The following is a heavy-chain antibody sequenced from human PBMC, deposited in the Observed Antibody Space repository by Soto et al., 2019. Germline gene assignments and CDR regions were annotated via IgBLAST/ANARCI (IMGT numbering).Heavy chain of an antibody. CDR1: GFTFSSYA. V-gene: IGHV3-30-3*01. J-gene: IGHJ6*02. Sequence: QVQLVESGGGVVQPGRSLRLSCAASGFTFSSYAMHWVRQAPGKGLEWVAVISYDGSNKYYADSVKGRFTISRDNSKNTLYLQMNSLRSEDTAVYYCAREAMATIPTVWGQGTTVTVSS. CDR2: ISYDGSNK. CDR3: AREAMATIPTV. D-gene: IGHD5-12*01.